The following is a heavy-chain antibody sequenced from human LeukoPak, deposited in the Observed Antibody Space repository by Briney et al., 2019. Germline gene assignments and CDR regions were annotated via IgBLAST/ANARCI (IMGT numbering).Heavy chain of an antibody. Sequence: GRSLRLSCAASGFNFDDYAMHWVRQPPGKGLEWVSGISWNSANIGYADSVKGRFTISRDNAKNSLYLQMNSLRDEDSAFYCCATVAGSSLSRNYFDPWGQGTLVTVSS. D-gene: IGHD6-6*01. V-gene: IGHV3-9*01. CDR2: ISWNSANI. CDR1: GFNFDDYA. J-gene: IGHJ5*02. CDR3: ATVAGSSLSRNYFDP.